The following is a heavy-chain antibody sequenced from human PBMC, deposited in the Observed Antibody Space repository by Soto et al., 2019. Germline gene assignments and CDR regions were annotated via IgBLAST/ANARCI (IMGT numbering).Heavy chain of an antibody. J-gene: IGHJ4*02. CDR3: AIGAILRGRLLGHLLAHYLVS. V-gene: IGHV4-34*01. Sequence: SETLSLTCAVYGGSFSANSWSCIRQSPGKGLEWIGEISQRGSTRYNPSLKSRVTVSLDKSKNQFSLKVNSVIAADTAVYYCAIGAILRGRLLGHLLAHYLVSWGQGTLVTVS. CDR1: GGSFSANS. D-gene: IGHD3-3*01. CDR2: ISQRGST.